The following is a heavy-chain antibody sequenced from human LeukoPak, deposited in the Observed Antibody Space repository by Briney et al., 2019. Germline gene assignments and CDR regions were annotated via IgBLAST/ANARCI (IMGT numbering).Heavy chain of an antibody. Sequence: ASVEVSCKVSGYTLTELSMHWVRQAPGKGLEWMGGFDPEDGETIYAQEFQGRVTMPEDTSTDTAYMELSSLRSGDTAVYYCATYYDILTGYSSPKYYYYYGMDVWGQGTTVTVSS. CDR1: GYTLTELS. V-gene: IGHV1-24*01. CDR2: FDPEDGET. J-gene: IGHJ6*02. D-gene: IGHD3-9*01. CDR3: ATYYDILTGYSSPKYYYYYGMDV.